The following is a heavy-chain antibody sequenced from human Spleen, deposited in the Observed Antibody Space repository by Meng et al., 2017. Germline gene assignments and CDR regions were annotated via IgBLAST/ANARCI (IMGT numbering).Heavy chain of an antibody. CDR2: IDPNNDHT. Sequence: QGLLVQSAAELKKPGASVKVSCKPSGYTFAAYWIHWLRQAPGQGLEWMGRIDPNNDHTQYAQNFQGRVTMTSDTSISTVYMELNGLRSDDTAVYYCARDEDISAAGKLFGDYWGQGTLVTVSS. CDR3: ARDEDISAAGKLFGDY. CDR1: GYTFAAYW. J-gene: IGHJ4*02. V-gene: IGHV1-2*06. D-gene: IGHD6-13*01.